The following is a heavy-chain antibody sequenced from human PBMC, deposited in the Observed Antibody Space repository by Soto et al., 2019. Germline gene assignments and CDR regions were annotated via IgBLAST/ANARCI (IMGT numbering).Heavy chain of an antibody. CDR1: GGSFSGYY. D-gene: IGHD6-6*01. CDR3: ERHEQKLLNWFGP. J-gene: IGHJ5*02. CDR2: INHSGST. Sequence: SETLSLTCAVYGGSFSGYYWSWIRQPPGKGLEWIGEINHSGSTNYNPSLKSRVTISVDTSKNQFSLKLSSVTAADTAVYYCERHEQKLLNWFGPWGPGTLVTVSS. V-gene: IGHV4-34*01.